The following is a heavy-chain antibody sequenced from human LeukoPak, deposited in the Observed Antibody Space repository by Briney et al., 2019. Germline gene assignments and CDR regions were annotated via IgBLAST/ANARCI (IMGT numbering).Heavy chain of an antibody. J-gene: IGHJ4*02. Sequence: SGGSLRLSCAASGFTFSSYAMHWVRQAPGKGLEWVAVISYDGSNNYYADSVKGRFTISRDNSKNTLYLQMNSLRAEDTAVYYCARDSGDCSSTSCYHYFDYWGQGTLVTVSS. CDR2: ISYDGSNN. D-gene: IGHD2-2*01. CDR3: ARDSGDCSSTSCYHYFDY. CDR1: GFTFSSYA. V-gene: IGHV3-30*01.